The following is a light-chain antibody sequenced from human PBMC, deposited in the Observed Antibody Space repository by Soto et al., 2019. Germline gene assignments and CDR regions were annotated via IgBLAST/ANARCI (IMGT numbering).Light chain of an antibody. CDR3: QQYDSFPLT. V-gene: IGKV1-5*03. Sequence: DIQMTQSPSTLSASVGDRVTITCRASQSISIWLSWYQQKPGKAPKFLIYKASDLESGVPSRFGGSGSGTEFTLTISSLQPDDFATYFCQQYDSFPLTFGGGTKVEIK. CDR1: QSISIW. J-gene: IGKJ4*01. CDR2: KAS.